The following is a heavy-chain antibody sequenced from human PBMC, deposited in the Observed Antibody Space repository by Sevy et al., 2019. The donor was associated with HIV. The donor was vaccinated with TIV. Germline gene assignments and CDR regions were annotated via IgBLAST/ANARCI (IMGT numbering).Heavy chain of an antibody. CDR3: ATMGEYSRSSNAFDI. D-gene: IGHD6-6*01. Sequence: GGSLRLSCAASGFTFRNYGMHWVRQAPGKGLEWVAVMSYDGSSNYYADSVKGRFTISRDNSQNALDLQMSSLRAEDTALYYCATMGEYSRSSNAFDIWGQGTMVTVSS. J-gene: IGHJ3*02. CDR2: MSYDGSSN. V-gene: IGHV3-30*03. CDR1: GFTFRNYG.